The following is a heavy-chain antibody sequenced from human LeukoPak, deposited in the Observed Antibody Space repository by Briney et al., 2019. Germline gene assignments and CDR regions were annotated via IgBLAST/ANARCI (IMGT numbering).Heavy chain of an antibody. J-gene: IGHJ3*02. CDR1: GYTFTSYY. CDR3: ARDRRGGALPENAFDI. Sequence: ASVKVSCKASGYTFTSYYMHWVRQAPGQGLEWMGIINPSGGSTSYAQKFQGRVTMTRDTSTSTVYMELSSLRSEDTAVYYCARDRRGGALPENAFDIWGQGTMVTVSS. V-gene: IGHV1-46*01. D-gene: IGHD3-16*01. CDR2: INPSGGST.